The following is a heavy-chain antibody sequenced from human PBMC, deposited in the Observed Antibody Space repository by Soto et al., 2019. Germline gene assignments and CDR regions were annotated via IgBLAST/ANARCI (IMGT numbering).Heavy chain of an antibody. CDR1: GGSISSGGYS. CDR3: ASAFGSSGYR. D-gene: IGHD3-22*01. V-gene: IGHV4-30-2*01. J-gene: IGHJ4*02. CDR2: IYHSGST. Sequence: QLQLQESGSGLVKPSQTLSLTCAVSGGSISSGGYSWSWIRQPPGKGLEWIVYIYHSGSTYYNPSLKSRVTISVERSRNQFSLKLSSVTAADTAVYYCASAFGSSGYRWGQGTLVTVSS.